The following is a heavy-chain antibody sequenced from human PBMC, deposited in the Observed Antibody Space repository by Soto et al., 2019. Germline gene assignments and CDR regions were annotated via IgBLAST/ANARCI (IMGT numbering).Heavy chain of an antibody. CDR2: INHSGST. Sequence: SETLSLTCAVYGGSFSGYYWSWIRQPPGKGLEWIGEINHSGSTNYNPSLKSRVTISVDTSKNQFSLKLSSVTAADTAVYYCARGPYYYGSGSHTPVGYFDYWGQGTLVTVSS. V-gene: IGHV4-34*01. CDR3: ARGPYYYGSGSHTPVGYFDY. J-gene: IGHJ4*02. D-gene: IGHD3-10*01. CDR1: GGSFSGYY.